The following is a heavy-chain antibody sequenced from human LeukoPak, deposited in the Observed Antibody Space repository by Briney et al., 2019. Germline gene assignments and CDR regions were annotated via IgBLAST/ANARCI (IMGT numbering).Heavy chain of an antibody. D-gene: IGHD2-2*01. V-gene: IGHV1-69*13. CDR2: IIPIFGTA. J-gene: IGHJ6*02. CDR3: ARGALYCSSTSCYLSYYYYYGMDV. CDR1: GGTFSSYA. Sequence: SVKVSCKASGGTFSSYAISWVRQAPGQGPEWMGGIIPIFGTANYAQKFQGRVTITADESTSTAYMELSSLRSEDTAVYYCARGALYCSSTSCYLSYYYYYGMDVWGQGTTVTVSS.